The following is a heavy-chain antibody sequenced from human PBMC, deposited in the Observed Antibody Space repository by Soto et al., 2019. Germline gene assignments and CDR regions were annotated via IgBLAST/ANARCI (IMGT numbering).Heavy chain of an antibody. CDR2: ISYDGSNK. D-gene: IGHD3-10*01. J-gene: IGHJ6*02. Sequence: GGSLRLSCAASGFTFSSYAMHWVRQAPGKGLEWVAVISYDGSNKYYADSVKGRFTISRDNSKNTLYLQMNSLRAEDTAVYYCARGRGFYYYYYGMDVGGQGTRVTVS. V-gene: IGHV3-30-3*01. CDR3: ARGRGFYYYYYGMDV. CDR1: GFTFSSYA.